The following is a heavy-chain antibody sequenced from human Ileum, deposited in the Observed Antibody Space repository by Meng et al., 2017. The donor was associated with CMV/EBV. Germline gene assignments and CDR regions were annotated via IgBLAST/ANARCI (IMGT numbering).Heavy chain of an antibody. CDR1: GFTLSSNW. Sequence: GASLKISCAVSGFTLSSNWMHWVRQVPGKGLVWVSRIDDAGSGTSYADSVKGRFTISRDNAKNTVYLQMNSLTVEDTAVYYCATVFDYWGQGALVTVSS. V-gene: IGHV3-74*01. CDR2: IDDAGSGT. CDR3: ATVFDY. J-gene: IGHJ4*02.